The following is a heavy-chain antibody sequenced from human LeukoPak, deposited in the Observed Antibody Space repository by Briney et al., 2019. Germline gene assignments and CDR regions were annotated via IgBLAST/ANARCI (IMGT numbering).Heavy chain of an antibody. V-gene: IGHV3-48*01. J-gene: IGHJ4*02. Sequence: TGGSLRLSCAASGFTFSSYSMNWARQAPGKGLEWVSYISSSSTTIYYADSVKGRFTISRDNAKNSLYLQMNSLRVEDTAVYYCARDPDQGRGFDFWGQGTLVTASS. CDR1: GFTFSSYS. D-gene: IGHD1-26*01. CDR2: ISSSSTTI. CDR3: ARDPDQGRGFDF.